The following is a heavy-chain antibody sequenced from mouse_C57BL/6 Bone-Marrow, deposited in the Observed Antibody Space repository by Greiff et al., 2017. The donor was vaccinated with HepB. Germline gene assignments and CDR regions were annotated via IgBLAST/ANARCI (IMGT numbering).Heavy chain of an antibody. CDR1: GYTFTSYW. D-gene: IGHD2-4*01. J-gene: IGHJ1*03. CDR2: IDPNSGGT. V-gene: IGHV1-72*01. CDR3: ASPYYYDYEEGYFDV. Sequence: QVQLQQPGAELVKPGASVKLSCKASGYTFTSYWMHWVKQRPGRGLEWIGRIDPNSGGTKYNEKFKSKATLTVDKPSSTAYMQLSSLTSEDSAVYYCASPYYYDYEEGYFDVWGTGTTVTVSS.